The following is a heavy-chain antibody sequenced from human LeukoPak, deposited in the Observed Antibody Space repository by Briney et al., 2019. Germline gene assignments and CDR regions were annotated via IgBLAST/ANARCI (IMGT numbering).Heavy chain of an antibody. Sequence: SVKVSCKESGGTFSSYAISWVRQAPGQGLEWMGGIIPIFGTANYAQKFQGRVTITADESTSTAYMELSSLRSEDTAVYYCARDSPTTYYYDSSGYYHFDYWGQGTLVTVSS. CDR1: GGTFSSYA. CDR3: ARDSPTTYYYDSSGYYHFDY. J-gene: IGHJ4*02. CDR2: IIPIFGTA. V-gene: IGHV1-69*13. D-gene: IGHD3-22*01.